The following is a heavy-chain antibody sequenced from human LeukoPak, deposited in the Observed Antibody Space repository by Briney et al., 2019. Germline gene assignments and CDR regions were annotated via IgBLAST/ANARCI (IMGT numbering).Heavy chain of an antibody. CDR1: GFTFTSYA. CDR3: AKYEERCFQS. D-gene: IGHD4/OR15-4a*01. J-gene: IGHJ5*02. Sequence: GGSLRLSCAASGFTFTSYAMSWVRQPQGQGLEWVSSIISSGSSTYYADSVRGRFTISRDNYTNTLYLQRTSLRAEDTALYYCAKYEERCFQSWGQGTLVTVSS. CDR2: IISSGSST. V-gene: IGHV3-23*01.